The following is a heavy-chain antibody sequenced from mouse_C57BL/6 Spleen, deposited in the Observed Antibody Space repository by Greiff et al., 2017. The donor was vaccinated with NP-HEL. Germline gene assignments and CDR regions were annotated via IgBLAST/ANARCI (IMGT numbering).Heavy chain of an antibody. CDR3: ARSTSSGYWYFDV. Sequence: QVQLQQSGAELVKPGASVKLSCKASGYTFTSYWMHWVKQRPGQGLEWIGMIHPNSGSTNYNEKFKSKATLTVDKSSSTAYMQLSSLTSEDSAVYYCARSTSSGYWYFDVWGTGTTVTVSS. CDR2: IHPNSGST. J-gene: IGHJ1*03. CDR1: GYTFTSYW. V-gene: IGHV1-64*01. D-gene: IGHD3-2*02.